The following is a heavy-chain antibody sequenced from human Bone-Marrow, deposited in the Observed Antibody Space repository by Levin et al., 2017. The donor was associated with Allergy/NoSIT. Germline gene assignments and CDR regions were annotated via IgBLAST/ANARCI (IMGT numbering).Heavy chain of an antibody. Sequence: GGSLRLSCAASGFTFSTSWMSWVRQAPGKGLEWVAYIKQDGSENYYVDSVMGRFTISRDNAKNSLYLQMNSLRAEDTAVYYCANGGWYPDYWGQGTLVTVSS. V-gene: IGHV3-7*01. CDR3: ANGGWYPDY. D-gene: IGHD6-19*01. J-gene: IGHJ4*02. CDR1: GFTFSTSW. CDR2: IKQDGSEN.